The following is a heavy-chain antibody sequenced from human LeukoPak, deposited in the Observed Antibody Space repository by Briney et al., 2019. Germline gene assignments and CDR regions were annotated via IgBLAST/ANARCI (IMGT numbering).Heavy chain of an antibody. Sequence: GGSLRLSCAASGFTLSRYSMNWVRQAPGKGLEWVSYISSSSSTIYYADPVKGRFTISRDNAKNSVYLQMNSLRDEDTAVYYCARGYDFDYWGQGTLVTVSS. V-gene: IGHV3-48*02. CDR1: GFTLSRYS. CDR3: ARGYDFDY. J-gene: IGHJ4*02. CDR2: ISSSSSTI. D-gene: IGHD3-3*01.